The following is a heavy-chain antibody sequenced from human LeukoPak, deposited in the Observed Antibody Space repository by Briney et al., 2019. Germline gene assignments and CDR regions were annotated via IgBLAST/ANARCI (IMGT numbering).Heavy chain of an antibody. J-gene: IGHJ4*02. D-gene: IGHD2-21*02. Sequence: PSETLSLTCTVSGGSISSGSYYWSWIRQPAGKGLEWIERIYTSGSTNYNPSLKSRVTISVDTSKNQFSLKLSSVTAADTAVYYCARAFTGICRSDTCYSDNWGQGTLVTVSS. CDR1: GGSISSGSYY. CDR2: IYTSGST. V-gene: IGHV4-61*02. CDR3: ARAFTGICRSDTCYSDN.